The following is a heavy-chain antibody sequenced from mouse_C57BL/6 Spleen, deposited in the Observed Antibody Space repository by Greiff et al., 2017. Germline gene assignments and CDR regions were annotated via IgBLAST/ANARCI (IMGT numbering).Heavy chain of an antibody. CDR1: GISITTGNYR. D-gene: IGHD2-3*01. Sequence: DVKLQESGPGLVKPSQTVFLTCTVTGISITTGNYRWSWIRQFPGNKLEWIGYIYYSGTITYNPSLTSRTTITRDTPKNQFFLEMNSLTAEDTATYYCARDDGYRGYFDYWGQGTTLTVSS. CDR3: ARDDGYRGYFDY. J-gene: IGHJ2*01. V-gene: IGHV3-5*01. CDR2: IYYSGTI.